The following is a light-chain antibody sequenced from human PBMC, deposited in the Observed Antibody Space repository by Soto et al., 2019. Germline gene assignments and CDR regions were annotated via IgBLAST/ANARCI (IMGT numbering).Light chain of an antibody. CDR3: CSYAGSSTYV. Sequence: QSALTQPASVSGSPGQSITISCTGTSSDVGSYNLVSWYQQHPGKAPKLMIYEVSKRPSGVSNRFSGSKCGNTASLTISGLQAEDEADYYCCSYAGSSTYVFGTGTKLTVL. CDR1: SSDVGSYNL. CDR2: EVS. V-gene: IGLV2-23*02. J-gene: IGLJ1*01.